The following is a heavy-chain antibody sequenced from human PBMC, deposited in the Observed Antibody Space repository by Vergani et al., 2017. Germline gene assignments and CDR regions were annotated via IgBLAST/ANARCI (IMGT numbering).Heavy chain of an antibody. CDR3: ARGLRSSPWRPTSSHFDY. Sequence: QVQLQQWGAGLLKPSETLSLTCAVYGGSFSGYYWSWIRQPPGKGLEWIGEINHSGSTNYNPSLKSRVTISVDTSKNQFSLKLSSVTAADTAVYYCARGLRSSPWRPTSSHFDYWGQGTLVTVSS. CDR1: GGSFSGYY. J-gene: IGHJ4*02. V-gene: IGHV4-34*01. D-gene: IGHD6-25*01. CDR2: INHSGST.